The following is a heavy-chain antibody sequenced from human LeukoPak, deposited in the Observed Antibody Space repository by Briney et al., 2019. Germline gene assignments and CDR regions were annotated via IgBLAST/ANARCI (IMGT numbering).Heavy chain of an antibody. CDR1: GGSISSYY. V-gene: IGHV4-4*07. J-gene: IGHJ6*02. D-gene: IGHD3-10*01. CDR3: ARESITTVRGDPNYGMDV. CDR2: IYTSGST. Sequence: PSETLSLTCTVSGGSISSYYWSWIRQPAGKGLEWIGRIYTSGSTNYNPSLKSRVTMSVDTSKNQFSLKLSSVTAADTAVYYCARESITTVRGDPNYGMDVWGQGTTVTVSS.